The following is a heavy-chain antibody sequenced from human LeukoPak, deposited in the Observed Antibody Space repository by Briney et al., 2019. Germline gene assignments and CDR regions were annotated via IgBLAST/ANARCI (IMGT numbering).Heavy chain of an antibody. D-gene: IGHD4-11*01. CDR2: IGTAGDT. CDR1: GFTFSSYD. CDR3: ARGVNSNYTHYYYYYMDV. J-gene: IGHJ6*03. Sequence: GGSLRLSCAASGFTFSSYDMHWVRQATGKGPEWVSAIGTAGDTYYPGSVKGRFTISRENAKNSLYLQMNSLRAGDTAVYYCARGVNSNYTHYYYYYMDVWGKGTTVTVSS. V-gene: IGHV3-13*01.